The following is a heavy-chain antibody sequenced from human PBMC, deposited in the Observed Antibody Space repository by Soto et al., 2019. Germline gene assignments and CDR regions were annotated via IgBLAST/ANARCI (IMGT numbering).Heavy chain of an antibody. CDR1: GYTFASYG. D-gene: IGHD3-16*01. J-gene: IGHJ4*02. Sequence: QVQLVQSGAEVKKPGASVKVSCKASGYTFASYGISWVRQAPGQGLEWMGWISAYNGITSYAQKLQGRVTMTTDTSTSTAYMELRSLRSDGTGVYYCSRSGVGEPRDYWGQGTLVTVSS. CDR3: SRSGVGEPRDY. CDR2: ISAYNGIT. V-gene: IGHV1-18*01.